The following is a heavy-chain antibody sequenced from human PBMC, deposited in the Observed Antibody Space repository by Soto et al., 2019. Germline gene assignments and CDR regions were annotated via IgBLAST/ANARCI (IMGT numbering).Heavy chain of an antibody. D-gene: IGHD3-22*01. Sequence: GGSLRLSCVTYGLTFTDYWMSWVRQAPGKGLEWVSNIKQDESEKNYLDSVKGRFTISRDNSKNTLYLQMSSLRAEATAVYYCAKVQAPNYYDSSGYYSPFDYWGQGTLVTVSS. CDR1: GLTFTDYW. J-gene: IGHJ4*02. CDR3: AKVQAPNYYDSSGYYSPFDY. CDR2: IKQDESEK. V-gene: IGHV3-7*03.